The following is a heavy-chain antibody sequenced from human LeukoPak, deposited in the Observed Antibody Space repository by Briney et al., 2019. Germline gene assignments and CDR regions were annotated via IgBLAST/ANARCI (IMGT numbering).Heavy chain of an antibody. Sequence: GGSLRLSCAASGFTFSSYAMSWVRQAPGKGLEWVSTIGGSGGSAYYADSVKGRFTISRDDSRNTLYLQMNSLRAEDTAVYYCAQAYGTTATTGSDFDYWGQGTLVTVSS. J-gene: IGHJ4*02. D-gene: IGHD1-1*01. CDR2: IGGSGGSA. CDR1: GFTFSSYA. V-gene: IGHV3-23*01. CDR3: AQAYGTTATTGSDFDY.